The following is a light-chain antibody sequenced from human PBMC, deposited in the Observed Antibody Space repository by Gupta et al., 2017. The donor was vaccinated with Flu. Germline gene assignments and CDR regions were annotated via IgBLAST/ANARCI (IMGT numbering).Light chain of an antibody. CDR3: HHEDNSPRT. CDR2: GAS. V-gene: IGKV3-20*01. Sequence: EIVLTQSPGTLSLAPGDRATLSCRASQTIYANNLAWFQQIPGLPPRLVIYGASSRASGIPDRFSGSGSGTEFTLTIDRREPEDFAVYYCHHEDNSPRTFGHGTKVDIK. J-gene: IGKJ3*01. CDR1: QTIYANN.